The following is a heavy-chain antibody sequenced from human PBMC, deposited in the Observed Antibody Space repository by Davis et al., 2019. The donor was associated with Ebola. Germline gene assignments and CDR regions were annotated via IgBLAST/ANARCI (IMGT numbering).Heavy chain of an antibody. CDR1: GYTFSDYW. CDR2: VYPGDSDI. J-gene: IGHJ6*02. Sequence: PGGSLRLSCKGSGYTFSDYWVGWVRQMPGKGLEWMGIVYPGDSDIRYSPSFQGQVTISADKSISTAYLEWSSLKASDSAIYYCARHVLGALPGDNYYYGLDVWGQGTTVTVSS. CDR3: ARHVLGALPGDNYYYGLDV. V-gene: IGHV5-51*01. D-gene: IGHD3-16*01.